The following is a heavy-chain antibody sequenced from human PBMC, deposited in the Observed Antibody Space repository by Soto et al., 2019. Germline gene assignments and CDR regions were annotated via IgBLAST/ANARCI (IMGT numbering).Heavy chain of an antibody. D-gene: IGHD6-13*01. J-gene: IGHJ3*02. Sequence: AGGSLRLSCAASGFTFSSYPMSWVRQPPGKGLEWVSAISGSGGSTYYADSVKGRFTISRDNSKNTLYLQMNSLRAEDTAVYYCAKVSWYSDAFDIWGQGTMVTGSS. CDR3: AKVSWYSDAFDI. CDR1: GFTFSSYP. CDR2: ISGSGGST. V-gene: IGHV3-23*01.